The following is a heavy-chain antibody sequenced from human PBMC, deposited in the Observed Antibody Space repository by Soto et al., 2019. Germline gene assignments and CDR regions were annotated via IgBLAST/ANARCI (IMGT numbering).Heavy chain of an antibody. V-gene: IGHV3-7*01. CDR1: GFTFSSYW. Sequence: EVHLVESGGGLVQPGGSLSLSCAASGFTFSSYWMSWVRQAPGKGLEWVANLKQDGSVTYYVDSVRGRFTISRDNAKNSLYLQMNSLRAEDTAVYYCATSAAAGGFDYWGQGTLVTVSS. J-gene: IGHJ4*02. CDR2: LKQDGSVT. D-gene: IGHD6-13*01. CDR3: ATSAAAGGFDY.